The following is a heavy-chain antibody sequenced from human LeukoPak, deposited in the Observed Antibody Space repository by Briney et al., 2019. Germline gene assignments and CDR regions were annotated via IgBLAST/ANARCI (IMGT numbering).Heavy chain of an antibody. V-gene: IGHV3-9*03. CDR2: ISWNSGSI. Sequence: GRSLRLSCAASGFTFDDYAMHWVRQAPGKGLEWLSGISWNSGSIGYADSVKGRFTISRDNAKNSLYLQMNSLRAEDMALYYCAKGRGVAVAGTFDYWGQGTLVTVSS. CDR1: GFTFDDYA. J-gene: IGHJ4*02. CDR3: AKGRGVAVAGTFDY. D-gene: IGHD6-19*01.